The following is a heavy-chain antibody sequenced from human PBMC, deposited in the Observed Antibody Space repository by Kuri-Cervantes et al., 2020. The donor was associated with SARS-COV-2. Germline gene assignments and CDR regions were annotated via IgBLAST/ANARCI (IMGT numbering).Heavy chain of an antibody. J-gene: IGHJ5*02. D-gene: IGHD2-15*01. V-gene: IGHV3-15*01. CDR2: IKSKTDGGTT. CDR3: TTSGP. CDR1: GFTFSDYY. Sequence: GESLKISCAASGFTFSDYYMSWIRQAPGKGLEWVGRIKSKTDGGTTDYAAPVKGRFTISRDDSKNTLYPQMNSLKTEDTAVYYCTTSGPWGQGTLVTVSS.